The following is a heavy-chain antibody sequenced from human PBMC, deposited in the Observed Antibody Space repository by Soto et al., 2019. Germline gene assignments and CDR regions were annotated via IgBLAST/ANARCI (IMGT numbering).Heavy chain of an antibody. J-gene: IGHJ4*02. CDR1: GFTFSSYG. CDR3: ARDDDYGVFDY. Sequence: QVQLVESGGGVVQPGRSLRLSCAASGFTFSSYGMHWVRQAPGKGLEWVAVIWYDGSNKYYADSVKGRFTISRDNSKNTLYLQMNSLRAEDTAVYYCARDDDYGVFDYWGQGTLVTVSS. CDR2: IWYDGSNK. D-gene: IGHD4-17*01. V-gene: IGHV3-33*01.